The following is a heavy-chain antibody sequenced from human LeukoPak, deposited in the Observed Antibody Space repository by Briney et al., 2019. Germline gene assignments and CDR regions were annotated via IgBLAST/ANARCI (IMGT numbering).Heavy chain of an antibody. CDR1: GYTFTGYY. D-gene: IGHD4-17*01. CDR3: ARGGGPQIDYGDYYWFDP. Sequence: PGASVKVSCKASGYTFTGYYMHWVRQAPGQGLEWMGWINPNSGGTNYAQKFQGRVTMTRDTSISTAYMELSRLRSDDTAVYYCARGGGPQIDYGDYYWFDPWGQGTLVTVSS. CDR2: INPNSGGT. V-gene: IGHV1-2*02. J-gene: IGHJ5*02.